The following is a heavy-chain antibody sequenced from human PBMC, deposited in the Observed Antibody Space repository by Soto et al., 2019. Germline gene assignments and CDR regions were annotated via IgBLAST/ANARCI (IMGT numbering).Heavy chain of an antibody. V-gene: IGHV1-46*01. J-gene: IGHJ6*02. CDR2: INPSGGTT. Sequence: ASVKVSCKASGYTFTSYSMHWVRQAPGQGLEWMGIINPSGGTTNYAQKFQGRVTITADKSTSTAYMELSSLRSEDTAVYYCSRVAYYDSSGPPYYYGMDVWGQGTTVTVSS. D-gene: IGHD3-22*01. CDR1: GYTFTSYS. CDR3: SRVAYYDSSGPPYYYGMDV.